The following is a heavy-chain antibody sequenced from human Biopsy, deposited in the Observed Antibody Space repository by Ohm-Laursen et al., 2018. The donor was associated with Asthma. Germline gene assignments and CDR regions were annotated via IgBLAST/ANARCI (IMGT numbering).Heavy chain of an antibody. CDR3: ASDFPKDYVRYNFQF. V-gene: IGHV1-24*01. J-gene: IGHJ4*02. Sequence: SSVKVSCKISGYSLTDLSMHWVRQAPGQGLEWMGGHDHEEGGTVNARRFQGRVTMTEDTSTHTAYMELSSLSSDDTAVYYCASDFPKDYVRYNFQFWGQGTLVTVSS. CDR2: HDHEEGGT. D-gene: IGHD4-17*01. CDR1: GYSLTDLS.